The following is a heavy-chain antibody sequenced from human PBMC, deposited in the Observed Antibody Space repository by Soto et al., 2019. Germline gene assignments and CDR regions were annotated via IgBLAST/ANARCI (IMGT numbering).Heavy chain of an antibody. D-gene: IGHD1-26*01. CDR3: ASTSLVGATR. CDR2: IYYSGST. Sequence: SETLSLTCTVSGGSISSSSYYWGWIRQPPGKGLEWIGSIYYSGSTYYNPSLKSRVTISVDTSKNQSSLKLSSVTAADTAVYYCASTSLVGATRWGQGTLVTVSS. J-gene: IGHJ4*02. V-gene: IGHV4-39*01. CDR1: GGSISSSSYY.